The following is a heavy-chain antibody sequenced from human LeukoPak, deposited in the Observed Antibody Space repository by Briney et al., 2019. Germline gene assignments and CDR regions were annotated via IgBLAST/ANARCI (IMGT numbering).Heavy chain of an antibody. V-gene: IGHV1-2*02. CDR1: GYTFTGYY. J-gene: IGHJ4*02. Sequence: ASVKVSCKASGYTFTGYYMHWVRQAPGQGLEWMGGINPNSGGTNYAQNFQGRVTMTRDTSISTAYMELSRLRSDDTAVYYCARDDYSSGYYLDYWGQGTLVTVSS. D-gene: IGHD3-22*01. CDR2: INPNSGGT. CDR3: ARDDYSSGYYLDY.